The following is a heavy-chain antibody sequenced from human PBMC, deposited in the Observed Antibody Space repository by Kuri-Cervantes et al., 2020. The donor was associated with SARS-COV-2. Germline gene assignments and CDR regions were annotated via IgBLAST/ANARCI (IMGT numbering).Heavy chain of an antibody. CDR1: GYTFTSED. V-gene: IGHV1-18*01. Sequence: ASVTVSCKTSGYTFTSEDISWVRQAPGQGLEWMGWISGYNGNTIHAQKFQGRLIMTTDTSTTTASMELQTLTSGDTAVYFCASDRGMVIGMRGYSPIMDVWGKGTMVTVSS. CDR3: ASDRGMVIGMRGYSPIMDV. J-gene: IGHJ6*03. CDR2: ISGYNGNT. D-gene: IGHD2-21*01.